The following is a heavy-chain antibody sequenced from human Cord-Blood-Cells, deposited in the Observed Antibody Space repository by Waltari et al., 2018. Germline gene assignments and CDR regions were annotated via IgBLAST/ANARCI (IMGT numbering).Heavy chain of an antibody. CDR1: GGSITSSSYS. D-gene: IGHD5-12*01. Sequence: QLQLQESGPGLVKLSGTLSLTCTVSGGSITSSSYSSGWIRQPPGKGLEWIGSIYYSGSTYYNPSLKSRVTISVDTSKNQFSLKLSSVTAADTAVYYCARLPWGDGYEGYWGQGTLVTVSS. J-gene: IGHJ4*02. CDR2: IYYSGST. V-gene: IGHV4-39*01. CDR3: ARLPWGDGYEGY.